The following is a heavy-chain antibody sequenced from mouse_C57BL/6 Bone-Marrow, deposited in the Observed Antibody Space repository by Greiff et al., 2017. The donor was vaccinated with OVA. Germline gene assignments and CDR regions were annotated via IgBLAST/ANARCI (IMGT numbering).Heavy chain of an antibody. D-gene: IGHD4-1*01. CDR1: GFTFSSYG. CDR2: ISSGGSYT. J-gene: IGHJ1*03. CDR3: ARHEWDGGNWYFDV. V-gene: IGHV5-6*01. Sequence: EVQLVESGGDLVKPGGSLKLSCAASGFTFSSYGMSWVRQTPDKRLEWVATISSGGSYTYYPDSVKGRFTISRDNAKNTLYLQMSSLKSEDTAMYYCARHEWDGGNWYFDVWGTGTTVTVSS.